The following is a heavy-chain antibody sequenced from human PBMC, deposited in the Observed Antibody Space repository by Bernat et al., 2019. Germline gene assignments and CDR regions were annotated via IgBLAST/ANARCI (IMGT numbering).Heavy chain of an antibody. CDR3: AKGVQQWLRVSWFDP. V-gene: IGHV3-30*18. CDR1: GFTFSSYG. J-gene: IGHJ5*02. D-gene: IGHD6-19*01. Sequence: VQLVESGGGVVQPGRSLRLSCAASGFTFSSYGMHWVRQAPGKGLEWVAVISYDGSNKYYADSVKGRFTISRDNSKNTLYLQMNSLRAEDTAVYYCAKGVQQWLRVSWFDPWGQGTLVTVSS. CDR2: ISYDGSNK.